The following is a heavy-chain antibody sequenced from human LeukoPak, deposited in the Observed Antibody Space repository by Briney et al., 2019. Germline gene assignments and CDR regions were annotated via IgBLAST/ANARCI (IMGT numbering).Heavy chain of an antibody. Sequence: SETLSLTCTVSVGSISSSSYYWGWIRQPPGKGLEWIGSIYYSGSTYYNPSLKSRVTISVDTSKNQFSLKLSSVTAADTAVYYCARLPYYDIWSGSLNCFDPWGQGTLVTVSS. D-gene: IGHD3-3*01. CDR3: ARLPYYDIWSGSLNCFDP. CDR1: VGSISSSSYY. CDR2: IYYSGST. V-gene: IGHV4-39*01. J-gene: IGHJ5*02.